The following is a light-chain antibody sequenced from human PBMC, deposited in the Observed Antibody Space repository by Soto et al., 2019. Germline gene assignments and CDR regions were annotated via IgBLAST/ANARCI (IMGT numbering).Light chain of an antibody. J-gene: IGKJ5*01. CDR2: SAS. Sequence: EIQLTQSPSSLPASVGARVTITCRVSQGIRSYLNWYRQKPGKVPKVLIYSASNLQSRVPSRFSGSGSGTDFTLTISSLQPEDLATYYCLDSSSALTFGQGTRLEIK. V-gene: IGKV1-39*01. CDR1: QGIRSY. CDR3: LDSSSALT.